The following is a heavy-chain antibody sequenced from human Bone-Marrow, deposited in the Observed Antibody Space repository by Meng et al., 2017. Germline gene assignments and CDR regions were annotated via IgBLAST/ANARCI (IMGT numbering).Heavy chain of an antibody. J-gene: IGHJ4*02. CDR2: INAGNGNK. CDR1: GYTFTSYA. V-gene: IGHV1-3*01. CDR3: ARDPQLLRYFDWPLDY. Sequence: SVNVSCKASGYTFTSYAMHWVRQAPGQRLEWMGWINAGNGNKKYSQKFQGRVTITRDTSASTAYMELSSLRSEDTAVHYCARDPQLLRYFDWPLDYWGQGTLVTVSS. D-gene: IGHD3-9*01.